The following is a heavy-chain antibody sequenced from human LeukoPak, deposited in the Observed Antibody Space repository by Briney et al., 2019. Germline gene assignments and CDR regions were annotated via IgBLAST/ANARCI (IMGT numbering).Heavy chain of an antibody. J-gene: IGHJ4*02. V-gene: IGHV3-23*01. CDR2: ISESGSGT. D-gene: IGHD5-18*01. Sequence: GGSLRLSCAVSGLTFSRYAMSWVRQAPGKGLEWASAISESGSGTYDADSVKGRFTISRDNSKDTLSLQLNSLRAEDTAVYYCAKDIAQGYTFGSIEQDYWGQGTLVTVSS. CDR1: GLTFSRYA. CDR3: AKDIAQGYTFGSIEQDY.